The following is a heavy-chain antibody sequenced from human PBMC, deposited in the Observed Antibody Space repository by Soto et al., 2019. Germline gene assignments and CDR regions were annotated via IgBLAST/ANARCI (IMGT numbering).Heavy chain of an antibody. D-gene: IGHD3-10*01. J-gene: IGHJ6*02. CDR1: GYSFTSYW. CDR3: AGGGVRGVITRTRDYYGMNV. CDR2: IYPGDSDT. V-gene: IGHV5-51*01. Sequence: PGESLKISCKGSGYSFTSYWIGWVRQMPGKGLEWMGIIYPGDSDTRYSPSFQGQVTISADKSISTAYLQWSSLKASDTAMYYCAGGGVRGVITRTRDYYGMNVWGQGTTVTVSS.